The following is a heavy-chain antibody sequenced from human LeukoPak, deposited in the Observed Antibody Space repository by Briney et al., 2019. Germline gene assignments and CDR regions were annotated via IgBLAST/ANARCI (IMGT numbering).Heavy chain of an antibody. Sequence: GGSLRLSCAASGFTFSSYSMNWVRQAPGKGLEWVSSISSSSSYIYYADSVKGRFTISRDNAKNSLYLQMNSLRAEDTAVYYCARGHGGDADAYMDVWGKGSTVTVSS. D-gene: IGHD2-2*01. CDR3: ARGHGGDADAYMDV. J-gene: IGHJ6*03. V-gene: IGHV3-21*01. CDR2: ISSSSSYI. CDR1: GFTFSSYS.